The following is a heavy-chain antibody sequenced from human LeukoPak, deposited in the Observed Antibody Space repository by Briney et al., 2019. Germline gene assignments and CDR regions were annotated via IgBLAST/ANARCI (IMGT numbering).Heavy chain of an antibody. J-gene: IGHJ5*02. Sequence: ASVKVSCKASGYTFSNYAINWVRQAPGQGLEWMGWISTYNGNTNYAQKLQDRVTMTTDTSTSTAYMELRSLRSDDTAMYYCARVSLLRGFDPWGQGTLVTVS. V-gene: IGHV1-18*01. CDR1: GYTFSNYA. CDR3: ARVSLLRGFDP. CDR2: ISTYNGNT. D-gene: IGHD3-10*01.